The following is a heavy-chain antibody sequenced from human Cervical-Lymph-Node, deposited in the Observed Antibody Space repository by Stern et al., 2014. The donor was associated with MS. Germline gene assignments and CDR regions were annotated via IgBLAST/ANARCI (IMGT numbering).Heavy chain of an antibody. CDR1: GGSFSRYS. CDR2: MNPNFGTA. J-gene: IGHJ6*02. CDR3: ARGELKEGLVRGMDV. Sequence: QLVESGGEVKKPGSSVKVSCKASGGSFSRYSIHWVRQVPGKGLEWMGGMNPNFGTANCAQKFQGRVTITADESTSTAYMELSSLRSEDPAVYYCARGELKEGLVRGMDVWGQGTTVTVSS. D-gene: IGHD1-26*01. V-gene: IGHV1-69*01.